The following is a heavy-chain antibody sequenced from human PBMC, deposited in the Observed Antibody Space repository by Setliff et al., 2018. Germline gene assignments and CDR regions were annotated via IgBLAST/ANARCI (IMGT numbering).Heavy chain of an antibody. CDR2: INHSGTT. CDR3: ARGRNVAIRLLDS. Sequence: TLSLTCAPSGGTFTYYYWTWIRQPPGKGLEWIGEINHSGTTNYNPSLRSRVTISIDSSRFQFSLNLRSVTAADTAVYYCARGRNVAIRLLDSWSQGNLVTVSA. J-gene: IGHJ4*02. D-gene: IGHD6-6*01. CDR1: GGTFTYYY. V-gene: IGHV4-34*01.